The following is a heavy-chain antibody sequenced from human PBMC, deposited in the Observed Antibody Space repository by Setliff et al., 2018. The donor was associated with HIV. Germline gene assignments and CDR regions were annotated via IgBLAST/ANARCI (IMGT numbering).Heavy chain of an antibody. CDR1: GGSISSYY. CDR3: ARDMMYHYDRSGYSSRYWFDP. CDR2: IYYPGST. V-gene: IGHV4-59*12. Sequence: PSETLSLTCTVSGGSISSYYWSWIRQPPGKGLEWIGYIYYPGSTNYNPSLRSRVTISLDTSRNQFSLNLSSVTAADTAVYYCARDMMYHYDRSGYSSRYWFDPWGQGTLVTVSS. D-gene: IGHD3-22*01. J-gene: IGHJ5*02.